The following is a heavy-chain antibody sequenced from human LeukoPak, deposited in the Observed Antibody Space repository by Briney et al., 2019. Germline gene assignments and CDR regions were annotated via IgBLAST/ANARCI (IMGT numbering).Heavy chain of an antibody. CDR1: GGSISNYY. Sequence: IPSETLSLTCSVSGGSISNYYWSWIRQPPGKGLEWIAYISYSGRTNYNPSLKSRVTISVDSSKNQFSLKLSSVTAADTAVYYCARTLDDGTLDYWGQGTLVTVSS. D-gene: IGHD1-1*01. J-gene: IGHJ4*02. CDR3: ARTLDDGTLDY. CDR2: ISYSGRT. V-gene: IGHV4-59*01.